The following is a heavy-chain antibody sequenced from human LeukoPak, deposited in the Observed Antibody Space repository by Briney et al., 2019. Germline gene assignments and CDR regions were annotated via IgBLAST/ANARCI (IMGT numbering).Heavy chain of an antibody. CDR2: ISTSGST. D-gene: IGHD3-22*01. Sequence: PSETLSLTCAVSAASISNYYWHWIRQAPGKGLEWIGYISTSGSTKHNPSLKSRVSISLDTSKNRFSLNLNFVTAADTAVYYCASPRSGYRYTFDYWGQGALVTVSS. J-gene: IGHJ4*02. V-gene: IGHV4-4*09. CDR3: ASPRSGYRYTFDY. CDR1: AASISNYY.